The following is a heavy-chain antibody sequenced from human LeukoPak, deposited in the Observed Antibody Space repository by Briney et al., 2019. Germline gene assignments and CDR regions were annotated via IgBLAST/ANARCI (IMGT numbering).Heavy chain of an antibody. CDR1: GFTFSDYG. D-gene: IGHD4-17*01. Sequence: GGSLRLSCAASGFTFSDYGMHWVRQAPGKGLEWVAVISYDGSNKYYADSVKGRFTISRDNSKNTLYLQMNSLRAEDTAVYYCANGYGDYDLDYWGQGTLVTVSS. CDR3: ANGYGDYDLDY. V-gene: IGHV3-30*18. CDR2: ISYDGSNK. J-gene: IGHJ4*02.